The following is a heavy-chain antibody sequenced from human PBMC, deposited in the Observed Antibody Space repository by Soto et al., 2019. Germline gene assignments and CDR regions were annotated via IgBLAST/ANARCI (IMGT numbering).Heavy chain of an antibody. CDR2: INHSGST. D-gene: IGHD3-10*01. J-gene: IGHJ5*02. CDR1: GGSFSGYY. V-gene: IGHV4-34*01. CDR3: AREGYGSGSYCDPVSA. Sequence: QVQLQQWGAGLLKPSETLSLTCAVYGGSFSGYYWSWIRQPPRKGLEWIGEINHSGSTNYNPSLKGRVTISVDTSKNLYSLSLSSVTAADTAVYYCAREGYGSGSYCDPVSAWGQGTLVTDSS.